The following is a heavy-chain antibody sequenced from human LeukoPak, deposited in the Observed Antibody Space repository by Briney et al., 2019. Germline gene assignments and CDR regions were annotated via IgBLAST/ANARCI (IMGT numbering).Heavy chain of an antibody. V-gene: IGHV4-59*01. CDR2: IYDSGKT. CDR1: GGSISSYY. J-gene: IGHJ6*02. D-gene: IGHD3-10*01. CDR3: ARDPFTMVRGPWGMDV. Sequence: SETLSLTCTVSGGSISSYYWGWIRQPPGKGLEWIGCIYDSGKTNYNASPKSRVTISVDTSKNQFSLKLTSVTAADTAVYYCARDPFTMVRGPWGMDVWGQGTTVTVSS.